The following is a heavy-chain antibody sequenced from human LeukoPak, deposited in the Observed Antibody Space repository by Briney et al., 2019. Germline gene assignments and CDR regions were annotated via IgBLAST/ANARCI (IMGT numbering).Heavy chain of an antibody. J-gene: IGHJ6*02. V-gene: IGHV3-53*01. CDR2: FYSGGDT. CDR3: ARVGGDYKYYYGMDV. CDR1: GFTVSSNH. D-gene: IGHD4-17*01. Sequence: PGGSLRLSCAVSGFTVSSNHMSWVRQAPGKGLEWVSVFYSGGDTHYADSVKGRFTISRDNSKNTLYLQMNSLRAEDTAVYYCARVGGDYKYYYGMDVWGQGTTVTVSS.